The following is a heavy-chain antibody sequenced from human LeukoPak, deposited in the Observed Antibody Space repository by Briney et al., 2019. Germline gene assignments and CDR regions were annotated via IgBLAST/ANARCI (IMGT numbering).Heavy chain of an antibody. CDR2: ISYDGSNK. D-gene: IGHD3-10*01. CDR1: GFTFSSYA. J-gene: IGHJ4*02. Sequence: GGSLRLSCAASGFTFSSYAMHWVRQAPGKGLERVAVISYDGSNKYYADSVKGRFTISRDNSKNTLYLQMNSLRAEDTAVYYCARSTMVRGVPDYWGQGTLVTVSS. CDR3: ARSTMVRGVPDY. V-gene: IGHV3-30*01.